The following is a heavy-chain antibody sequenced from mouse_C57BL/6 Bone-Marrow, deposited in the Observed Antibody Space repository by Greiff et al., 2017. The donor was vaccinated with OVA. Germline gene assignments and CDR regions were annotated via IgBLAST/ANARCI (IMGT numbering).Heavy chain of an antibody. D-gene: IGHD2-4*01. CDR1: GYTFTEYT. CDR3: ARHEGFYYDYDGAWFAY. J-gene: IGHJ3*01. V-gene: IGHV1-62-2*01. Sequence: QVQLKESGAELVKPGASVKLSCKASGYTFTEYTIHWVKQRSGQGLEWIGWFYPGSGSIKYNEKFKDKATLTADKSSSTVYMELSRLTSEDSAVYFCARHEGFYYDYDGAWFAYWGQGTLVTVSA. CDR2: FYPGSGSI.